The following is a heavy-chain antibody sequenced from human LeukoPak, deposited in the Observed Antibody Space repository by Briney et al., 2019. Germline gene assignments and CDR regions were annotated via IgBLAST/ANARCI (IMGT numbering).Heavy chain of an antibody. J-gene: IGHJ4*02. D-gene: IGHD6-19*01. V-gene: IGHV3-30-3*01. CDR3: ARANRPFHSSGWYKDY. CDR1: GFTFSSFA. CDR2: IAYDGSSK. Sequence: PGGSLRLSCAASGFTFSSFAMHCVRQAPGKGLEWVAVIAYDGSSKYLADSVKGRFTISRDNSKNTLHLQMNSLRPEDTAVYYCARANRPFHSSGWYKDYWGQGTLVTVSS.